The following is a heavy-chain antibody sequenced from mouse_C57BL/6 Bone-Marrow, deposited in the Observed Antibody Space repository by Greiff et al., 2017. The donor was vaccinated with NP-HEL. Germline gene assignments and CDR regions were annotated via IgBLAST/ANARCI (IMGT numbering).Heavy chain of an antibody. D-gene: IGHD1-1*01. CDR1: GFTFSDYG. Sequence: EVMLVESGGGLVQPGGSLKLSCAASGFTFSDYGMAWVRQAPRKGPEWVAFISNLAYSIYYADTVTGRFTISRENAKNTLYLEMSSLRSEDTAMYYCARGRYYGSRGYYFDYWGQGTTLTVSS. J-gene: IGHJ2*01. CDR2: ISNLAYSI. V-gene: IGHV5-15*04. CDR3: ARGRYYGSRGYYFDY.